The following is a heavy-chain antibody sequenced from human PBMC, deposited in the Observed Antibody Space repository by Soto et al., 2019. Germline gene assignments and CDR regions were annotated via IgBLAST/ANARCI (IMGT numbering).Heavy chain of an antibody. D-gene: IGHD3-3*01. CDR2: VKSKTDGETT. V-gene: IGHV3-15*01. Sequence: EVQLVESGGGLVKPGGSLRLSCAASGFTFHNAWMNWVRQAPGKGLEWVGRVKSKTDGETTDYAAPVKGRFTISRDDSKNTLYMQMNSLKTDDTAVYYCTTAIFGMVMLSTYAWGKGTTVSVSS. CDR3: TTAIFGMVMLSTYA. J-gene: IGHJ6*04. CDR1: GFTFHNAW.